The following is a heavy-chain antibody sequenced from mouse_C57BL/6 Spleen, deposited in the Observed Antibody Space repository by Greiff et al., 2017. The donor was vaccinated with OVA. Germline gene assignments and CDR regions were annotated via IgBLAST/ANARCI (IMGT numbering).Heavy chain of an antibody. J-gene: IGHJ4*01. CDR3: ARQNEGGGSLCSMAY. V-gene: IGHV5-6*01. CDR2: ISSGGSYT. D-gene: IGHD1-1*02. Sequence: EVKLVESGGDLVKPGGSLKLSCAASGFTFSSYGMSWVRQTPDKRLEWVATISSGGSYTYYPDSVKGRVTISRDNATNTPYLQMSSLTSEDTAMYYCARQNEGGGSLCSMAYWGQGTSVTVSA. CDR1: GFTFSSYG.